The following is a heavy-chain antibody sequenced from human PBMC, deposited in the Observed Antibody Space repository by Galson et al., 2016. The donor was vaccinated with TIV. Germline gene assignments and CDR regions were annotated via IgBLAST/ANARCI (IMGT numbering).Heavy chain of an antibody. J-gene: IGHJ6*02. D-gene: IGHD4-17*01. CDR3: MREGSTVTMHHYFGMDV. Sequence: ETLSLTCVVSSYSIKSGYYWGWVRQPPGKGLQWIGSIYESGTTYSNPSLKSRLTLSVDTSKNEFSLKLSSVTAAGTAVYYCMREGSTVTMHHYFGMDVWGQGTSVTVSS. CDR2: IYESGTT. V-gene: IGHV4-38-2*02. CDR1: SYSIKSGYY.